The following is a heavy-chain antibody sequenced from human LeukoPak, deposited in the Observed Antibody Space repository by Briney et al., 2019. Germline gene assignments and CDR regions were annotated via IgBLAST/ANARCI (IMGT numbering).Heavy chain of an antibody. CDR2: IRFDGSNK. Sequence: GGSLRLSCAASGFTFSSYGMHWVRQAPGKGLEWVAFIRFDGSNKYYADSVKGRFTISRDNSKNTLYLQMNSLRTEDTAVYYCAKDPPFSSWHGGLVDYWGQGTLVTVSS. D-gene: IGHD6-13*01. V-gene: IGHV3-30*02. CDR1: GFTFSSYG. J-gene: IGHJ4*02. CDR3: AKDPPFSSWHGGLVDY.